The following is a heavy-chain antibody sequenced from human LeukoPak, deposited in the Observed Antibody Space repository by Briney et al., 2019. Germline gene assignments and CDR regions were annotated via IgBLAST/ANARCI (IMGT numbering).Heavy chain of an antibody. CDR3: ATAGSVVGATTFDWFDP. J-gene: IGHJ5*02. CDR1: GYTLTELS. V-gene: IGHV1-24*01. D-gene: IGHD1-26*01. Sequence: ASVKVSCKVSGYTLTELSMHWVRQAPGKGLEWMGGFDPEDGETIYAQKFQGRVTMTEDTSTDTAYMELSSLRSEDTAVYYCATAGSVVGATTFDWFDPWGQGTLVTVSS. CDR2: FDPEDGET.